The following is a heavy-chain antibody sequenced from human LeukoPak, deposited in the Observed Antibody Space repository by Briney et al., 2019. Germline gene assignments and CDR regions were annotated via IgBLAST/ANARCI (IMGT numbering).Heavy chain of an antibody. CDR1: GFTFSTYE. Sequence: PGGSLRLSCAASGFTFSTYEMNCVRQAPGKGLEWVSYISSSGSTIYYADSVKGRFTISRDNAKNSLYLQMNSLRAEDTAVYYCARDIVATIAYYYGMDVWGQGTTVTVSS. CDR2: ISSSGSTI. J-gene: IGHJ6*02. CDR3: ARDIVATIAYYYGMDV. D-gene: IGHD5-12*01. V-gene: IGHV3-48*03.